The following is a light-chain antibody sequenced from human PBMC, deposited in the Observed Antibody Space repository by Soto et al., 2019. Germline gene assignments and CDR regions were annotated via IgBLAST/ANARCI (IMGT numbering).Light chain of an antibody. V-gene: IGKV3-20*01. CDR2: GAS. CDR1: PSLDSNY. Sequence: EIVLTQSPGTLSLSPGERATLSCRASPSLDSNYLAWYQQKPGQAPRLLIYGASSRAPGIPDRFSGSGSGSAVTPTISRLEPEDFAVYHCQRYGGSPGTFGQGTKVEIK. CDR3: QRYGGSPGT. J-gene: IGKJ1*01.